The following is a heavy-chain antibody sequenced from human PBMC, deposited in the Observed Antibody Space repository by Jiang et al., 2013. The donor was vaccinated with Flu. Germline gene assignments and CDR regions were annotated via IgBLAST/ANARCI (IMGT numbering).Heavy chain of an antibody. J-gene: IGHJ5*02. V-gene: IGHV7-4-1*02. CDR2: INTNTGNP. Sequence: CKASGYTFTSYAMNWVRQAPGQGLEWMGWINTNTGNPTYAQGFTGRFVFSLDTSVSTAYLQISSLKAEDTAVYYCARDRDSSGWYDRVGWFDPWGQGTLVTVSS. CDR1: GYTFTSYA. D-gene: IGHD6-19*01. CDR3: ARDRDSSGWYDRVGWFDP.